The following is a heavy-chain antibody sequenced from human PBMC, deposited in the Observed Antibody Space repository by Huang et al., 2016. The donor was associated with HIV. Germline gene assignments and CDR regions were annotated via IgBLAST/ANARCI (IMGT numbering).Heavy chain of an antibody. CDR3: ARGTYGDF. CDR2: ISANTGNT. V-gene: IGHV1-18*01. Sequence: QIQLVQSGGEVKKPGASVKVSCKASGYTFTSYGISWVRHDPGQVLEWMGWISANTGNTNYAEKFQGRVTRTTDTSSTTAYMELRSLTSDDTAVYYCARGTYGDFWGQGTLVTVSS. CDR1: GYTFTSYG. J-gene: IGHJ4*02. D-gene: IGHD3-16*01.